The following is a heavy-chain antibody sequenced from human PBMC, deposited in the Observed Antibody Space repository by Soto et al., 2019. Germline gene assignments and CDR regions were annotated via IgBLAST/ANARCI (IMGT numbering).Heavy chain of an antibody. CDR1: GYTFTGYY. D-gene: IGHD3-22*01. V-gene: IGHV1-2*04. CDR2: INPNSGGT. J-gene: IGHJ4*02. Sequence: WASVKVSCKASGYTFTGYYMHWVRQAPGQGLEWMGWINPNSGGTNYAQKFQGWVTMTRDTSISTAYMELSRLRSDDTAVYYCARGSYDSSGYYFTAPNFDYWGQGTLVTVSS. CDR3: ARGSYDSSGYYFTAPNFDY.